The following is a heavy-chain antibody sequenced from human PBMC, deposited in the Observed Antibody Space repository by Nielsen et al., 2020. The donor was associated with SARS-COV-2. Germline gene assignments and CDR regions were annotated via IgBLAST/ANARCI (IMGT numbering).Heavy chain of an antibody. CDR2: INTNTGNP. Sequence: ASVKVSCKASGYTFTSYAMNWVRQAPGQGLEWMGWINTNTGNPTYAQGFTGRFVFSLDTSVSTAYLQICSLKAEDTAVYYCAQSRAYYYDSSFYYDYWGQGTLVTVSS. D-gene: IGHD3-22*01. CDR3: AQSRAYYYDSSFYYDY. CDR1: GYTFTSYA. V-gene: IGHV7-4-1*01. J-gene: IGHJ4*02.